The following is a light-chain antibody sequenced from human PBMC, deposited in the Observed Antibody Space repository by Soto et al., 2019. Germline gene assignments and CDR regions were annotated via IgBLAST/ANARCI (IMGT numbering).Light chain of an antibody. CDR3: QQFNNWPLT. J-gene: IGKJ4*01. Sequence: EIVLTPSPGTLSLSPGERATLSCRASQSVSSSYLAWYQQKPGQAPRLLIYGASSRATGIPDRFSGSGSGTDFTLTISSLQSEDFAVYYCQQFNNWPLTFGGGTKVDIK. CDR1: QSVSSSY. CDR2: GAS. V-gene: IGKV3-20*01.